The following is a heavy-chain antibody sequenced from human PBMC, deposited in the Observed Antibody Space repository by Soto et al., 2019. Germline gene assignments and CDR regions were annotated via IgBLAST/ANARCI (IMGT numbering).Heavy chain of an antibody. CDR1: GYRFTSYW. Sequence: PRESLKISCKGSGYRFTSYWIAWVRQMTGKGLEWMGIIYPGDSDTRYSPSFQGQATISADKSISTAYLQWSSLKASDTAMYYCAGGGVRGVITRTRDYYGMDVWGQGTTVTVSS. J-gene: IGHJ6*02. CDR3: AGGGVRGVITRTRDYYGMDV. CDR2: IYPGDSDT. D-gene: IGHD3-10*01. V-gene: IGHV5-51*01.